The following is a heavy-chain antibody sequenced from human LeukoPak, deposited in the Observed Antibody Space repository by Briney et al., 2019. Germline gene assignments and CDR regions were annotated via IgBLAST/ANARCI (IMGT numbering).Heavy chain of an antibody. V-gene: IGHV1-18*01. J-gene: IGHJ4*02. CDR3: ARDGTSADDY. Sequence: ASVKVSCKASGYTFTSYGISWVRQAPGQGLEWMGWISGNNDNPNYGQKFQGRFTVTTDSSTSTAYMELRNLTFDDTAVYYCARDGTSADDYWGQGTLVTVSS. D-gene: IGHD1-26*01. CDR2: ISGNNDNP. CDR1: GYTFTSYG.